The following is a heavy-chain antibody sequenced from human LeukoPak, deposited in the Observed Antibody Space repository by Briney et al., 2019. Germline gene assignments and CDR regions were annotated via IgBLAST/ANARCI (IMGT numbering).Heavy chain of an antibody. J-gene: IGHJ4*02. V-gene: IGHV1-2*02. CDR2: INPSDGDT. D-gene: IGHD2-2*01. CDR3: ARANFLYCSSSTCPLDY. Sequence: ASVKVSCKASGYTFTDYYMHWVRQAPGQRLEWMGWINPSDGDTNYSQNFQGRVTMTRDTSTSTAHMELSSLRSDDTALYYCARANFLYCSSSTCPLDYWGQGTLVTVSS. CDR1: GYTFTDYY.